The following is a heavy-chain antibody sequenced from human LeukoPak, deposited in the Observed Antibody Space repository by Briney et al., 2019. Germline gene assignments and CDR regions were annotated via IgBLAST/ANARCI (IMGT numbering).Heavy chain of an antibody. CDR2: IDNDGHGI. D-gene: IGHD3-3*01. Sequence: GGSLRLSCVTSGSTFSGYWMHWVRQGPEKGLELVSRIDNDGHGIIYADSVKGRFTTSRDNVKNTLYLQMNSLRVEDTAVYYCAAGGGWDPSFGVVTHVDAWGKGTTVVDSA. CDR1: GSTFSGYW. J-gene: IGHJ6*04. CDR3: AAGGGWDPSFGVVTHVDA. V-gene: IGHV3-74*01.